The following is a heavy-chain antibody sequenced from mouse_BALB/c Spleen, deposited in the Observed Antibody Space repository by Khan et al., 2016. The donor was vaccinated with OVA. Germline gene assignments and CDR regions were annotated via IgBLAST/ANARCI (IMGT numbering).Heavy chain of an antibody. Sequence: QVQLKQSGAELVKPGASVRLSCKASGYTFSSYYMYWVKQRPGQGLEWIGGINPSNGGTYFNEKFKTKATLTVDKSSSTAYMQLSSLTSEDSSVLYCTRSGYANPFAYWGQGTLVTGSA. CDR2: INPSNGGT. D-gene: IGHD2-10*02. CDR1: GYTFSSYY. V-gene: IGHV1S81*02. J-gene: IGHJ3*01. CDR3: TRSGYANPFAY.